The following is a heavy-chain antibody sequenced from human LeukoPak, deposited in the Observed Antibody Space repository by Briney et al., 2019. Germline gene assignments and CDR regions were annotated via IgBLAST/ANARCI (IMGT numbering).Heavy chain of an antibody. J-gene: IGHJ5*02. V-gene: IGHV1-2*04. D-gene: IGHD3-22*01. Sequence: GASVKVSCKASGYTFTGYYMHWVRQAPGQGLEWMGWINPNSGGTNYAQKFQGWVTMTRDTSISTAYMELSRLRSDDTAVHYCARGYYYDSSGYSPWFDPWGQGTLVTVSS. CDR2: INPNSGGT. CDR3: ARGYYYDSSGYSPWFDP. CDR1: GYTFTGYY.